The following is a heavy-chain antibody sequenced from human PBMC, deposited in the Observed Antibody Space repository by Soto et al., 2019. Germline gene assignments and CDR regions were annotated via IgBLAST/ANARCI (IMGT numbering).Heavy chain of an antibody. CDR2: INHSGST. J-gene: IGHJ5*02. Sequence: SETLSLTCAVYGGSFSGYYWSWIRQPPGKGLEWIGEINHSGSTNYNPSLKSRVTVSVDTSKNQFSPKLSSVTAADTAVYYCAVGRIAAASGGPWGQGTLVTVSS. D-gene: IGHD6-13*01. CDR1: GGSFSGYY. CDR3: AVGRIAAASGGP. V-gene: IGHV4-34*01.